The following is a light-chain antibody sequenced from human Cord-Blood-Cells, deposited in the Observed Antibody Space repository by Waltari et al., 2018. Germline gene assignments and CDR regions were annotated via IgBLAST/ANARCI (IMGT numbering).Light chain of an antibody. Sequence: DTVMTRSPDSLAVSLGARATINCKASQSVLYSSNNKNYLAWFQQKPGQPPYRLIYWASTRESGVPDRFSGSGSGTDFTLTISILQAEDVAVYYCQQYYRTPLTFGPGIKVDI. J-gene: IGKJ3*01. CDR1: QSVLYSSNNKNY. V-gene: IGKV4-1*01. CDR2: WAS. CDR3: QQYYRTPLT.